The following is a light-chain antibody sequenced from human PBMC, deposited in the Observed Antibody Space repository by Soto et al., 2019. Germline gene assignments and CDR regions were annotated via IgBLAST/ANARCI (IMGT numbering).Light chain of an antibody. J-gene: IGLJ1*01. CDR2: KVT. V-gene: IGLV2-8*01. Sequence: QSVLTQPPSASGSPGQSVTISCTGTSSDVGANNYVSWYQQHPGKAPKLMIYKVTKRPSGVPDRFSGSKSGNTASLTVSGLQAEDEADYYCSSYAGTNRVFGTGTKLTVL. CDR1: SSDVGANNY. CDR3: SSYAGTNRV.